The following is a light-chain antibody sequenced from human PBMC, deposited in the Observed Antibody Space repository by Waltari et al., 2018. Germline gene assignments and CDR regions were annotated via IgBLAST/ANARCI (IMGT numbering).Light chain of an antibody. CDR3: QQSYSIPYT. CDR1: QSISTY. V-gene: IGKV1-39*01. CDR2: AAS. J-gene: IGKJ2*01. Sequence: DIQMTQSPSSLSASVGYRLTITCRASQSISTYLNWYQQRPGKAPKLLIYAASSLQSGVPSRFSGSGSGTDFTLTISSLQPEDFATFYCQQSYSIPYTFGQGTNLEIK.